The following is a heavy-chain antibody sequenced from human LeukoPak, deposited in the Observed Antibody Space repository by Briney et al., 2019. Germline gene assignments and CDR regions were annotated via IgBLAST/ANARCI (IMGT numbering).Heavy chain of an antibody. J-gene: IGHJ6*03. D-gene: IGHD2-15*01. CDR2: INPNSGGT. CDR3: ARDFRVVFDYYYMDV. CDR1: GYTFTGYY. Sequence: ASVKVSCKASGYTFTGYYMHWVRQAPGQGLEWMGWINPNSGGTNYAQKFQGRVTMTRDTSISTAYMELSRLRSDDTAVYYCARDFRVVFDYYYMDVWGKGTTVTVSS. V-gene: IGHV1-2*02.